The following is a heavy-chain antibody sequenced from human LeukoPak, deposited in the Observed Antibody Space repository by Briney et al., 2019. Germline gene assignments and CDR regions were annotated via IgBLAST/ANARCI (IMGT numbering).Heavy chain of an antibody. CDR3: ARGGTMVRGVITRFDY. V-gene: IGHV4-59*01. D-gene: IGHD3-10*01. CDR1: GGSISSYY. CDR2: IYYSGST. Sequence: SETLSLTCTVSGGSISSYYWSWIRQPPGKGLEWIGYIYYSGSTNYNPSLKSRVTISVDTSKNQFSLKLRSVTAADTAVYYCARGGTMVRGVITRFDYWGQGTLVTVSS. J-gene: IGHJ4*02.